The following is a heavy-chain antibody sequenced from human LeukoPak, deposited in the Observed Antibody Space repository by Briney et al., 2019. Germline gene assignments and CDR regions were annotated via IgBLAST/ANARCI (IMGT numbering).Heavy chain of an antibody. CDR2: IHYSGST. CDR1: DGSISSYY. Sequence: SETLSLTCTVSDGSISSYYWSWIRQPPGKGLEWIGHIHYSGSTNHNPSLKGRVTISVDTSKNQFSLKLSSVTAADTAVYYCARTDSSGWYVFDYWGQGTLVTVSS. V-gene: IGHV4-59*01. J-gene: IGHJ4*02. CDR3: ARTDSSGWYVFDY. D-gene: IGHD6-19*01.